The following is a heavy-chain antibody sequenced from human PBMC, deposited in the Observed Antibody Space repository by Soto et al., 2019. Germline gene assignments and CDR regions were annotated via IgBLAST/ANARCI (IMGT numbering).Heavy chain of an antibody. CDR3: AKDSQPNYGSGSLGGWFDP. D-gene: IGHD3-10*01. CDR2: ISWNSGSI. V-gene: IGHV3-9*01. CDR1: GFTFDDYA. Sequence: GGSLRLSCAASGFTFDDYAMHWVRQAPGKGLEWVSGISWNSGSIGYADSVKGRFTISRDNAKNSLYLQMNSLRAEDTALYYCAKDSQPNYGSGSLGGWFDPWGHGTLVTTSS. J-gene: IGHJ5*02.